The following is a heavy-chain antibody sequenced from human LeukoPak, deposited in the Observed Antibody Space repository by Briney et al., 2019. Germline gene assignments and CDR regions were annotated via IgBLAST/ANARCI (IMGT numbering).Heavy chain of an antibody. V-gene: IGHV7-4-1*02. CDR1: GYTFTSYG. CDR2: INTNTGNP. Sequence: EASVKVSCKASGYTFTSYGMNRVRQAPGQGLEWMGWINTNTGNPTYAQDFTGRFVFSLDTSVSTAYLQISSLKAEDTAVYYCARVLAMIRGAPFDYWGQGTLATVSS. CDR3: ARVLAMIRGAPFDY. J-gene: IGHJ4*02. D-gene: IGHD3-10*01.